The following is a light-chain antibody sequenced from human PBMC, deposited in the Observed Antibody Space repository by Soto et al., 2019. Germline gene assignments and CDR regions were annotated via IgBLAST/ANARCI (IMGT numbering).Light chain of an antibody. V-gene: IGKV3-20*01. CDR1: QSITNNY. J-gene: IGKJ1*01. CDR2: LAS. CDR3: QQYGSSPWT. Sequence: EIVLTQSPGTLSLSLGERATLSCRASQSITNNYLAWYQQKPGQAPRLLIYLASNRGAGIPDRFSGSGSGADFTLTINRLEPEDFAVYHCQQYGSSPWTFGQGTKVDIK.